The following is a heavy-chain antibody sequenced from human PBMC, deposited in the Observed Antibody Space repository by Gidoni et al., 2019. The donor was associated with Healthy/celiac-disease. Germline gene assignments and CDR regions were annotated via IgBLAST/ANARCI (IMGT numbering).Heavy chain of an antibody. J-gene: IGHJ3*02. Sequence: EVQLLESGGGLVQPGGYLRLSCAASGFTFSSYAMSWVRQAPGQGLVWVSAISGSGGSTYYADPVKGRFTISRDNSKNTLYLQMNSLRAADTAVYYCAKAGCPMLAYCGGVGGGAFDIWGQGTMVTVSS. V-gene: IGHV3-23*01. CDR2: ISGSGGST. CDR3: AKAGCPMLAYCGGVGGGAFDI. D-gene: IGHD2-21*01. CDR1: GFTFSSYA.